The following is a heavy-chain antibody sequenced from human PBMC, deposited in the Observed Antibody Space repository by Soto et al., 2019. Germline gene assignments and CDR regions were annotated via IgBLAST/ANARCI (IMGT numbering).Heavy chain of an antibody. CDR2: IYYSGST. D-gene: IGHD5-18*01. J-gene: IGHJ3*02. Sequence: SETLSLTCAVSGGSISSGGSSWSWIRQPPGKGLEWIGYIYYSGSTNYNPSLKSRVTISVDTSKNQFSLKLSSVTAAETAVYYCASGRRYRYGYYAFEIWGQGTMVTVS. V-gene: IGHV4-61*08. CDR3: ASGRRYRYGYYAFEI. CDR1: GGSISSGGSS.